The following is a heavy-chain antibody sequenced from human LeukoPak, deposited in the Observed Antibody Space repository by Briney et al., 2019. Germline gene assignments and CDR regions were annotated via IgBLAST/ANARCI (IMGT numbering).Heavy chain of an antibody. CDR2: INSDGRRT. CDR1: GFTFSSYW. Sequence: SGGSLRLSCAASGFTFSSYWMHWVRQAPGKGLVWVSNINSDGRRTSYADSVKGRFTISRDNAKNTLYLQMNSLRAEDTAVYYCARGSMELVRFDFWGQGTLVTVSS. D-gene: IGHD6-13*01. CDR3: ARGSMELVRFDF. J-gene: IGHJ4*02. V-gene: IGHV3-74*01.